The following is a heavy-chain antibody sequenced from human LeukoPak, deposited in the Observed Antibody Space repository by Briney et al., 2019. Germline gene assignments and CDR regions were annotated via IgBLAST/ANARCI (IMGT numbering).Heavy chain of an antibody. CDR1: GGSISSGGYS. CDR3: ARVVDTAILDY. V-gene: IGHV4-30-2*01. CDR2: IYHSGST. D-gene: IGHD5-18*01. Sequence: PSQTLSLTCAASGGSISSGGYSWSWIRQPPGKGLEWIGYIYHSGSTYYNPSLKSRATISVDRSKNQFSLKLSSVTAADTAVYYCARVVDTAILDYWGQGTLVTVSS. J-gene: IGHJ4*02.